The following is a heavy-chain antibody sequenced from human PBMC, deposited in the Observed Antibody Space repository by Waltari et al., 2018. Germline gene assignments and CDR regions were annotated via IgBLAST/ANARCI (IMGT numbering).Heavy chain of an antibody. V-gene: IGHV3-21*06. Sequence: EGQLVESGGGLVKPGGSLRLSCAASGFTFITYRMNWVRQAPGKGLDWVSSISGSGSYIYYADSVKGRFTISRDNAKNSLYLQMNSLTAEDTAVYYCARDHDYSNYFDYWGQGTLVTVSS. CDR1: GFTFITYR. CDR2: ISGSGSYI. J-gene: IGHJ4*02. CDR3: ARDHDYSNYFDY. D-gene: IGHD4-4*01.